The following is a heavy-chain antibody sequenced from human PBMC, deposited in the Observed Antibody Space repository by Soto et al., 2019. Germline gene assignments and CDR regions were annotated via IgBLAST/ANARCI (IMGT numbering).Heavy chain of an antibody. Sequence: EVQLVESGGDLIQPGGSLRISCATSGFVGNRNYMHWVRHAPGKGLELVSVMYSDGTTDYGESVKGRFTMSRDNTKNTVFLDMKRARAEDTAAYCCARAPYWGTECNSGYRACWGQGSLVTVSS. J-gene: IGHJ4*02. D-gene: IGHD1-7*01. V-gene: IGHV3-53*01. CDR3: ARAPYWGTECNSGYRAC. CDR2: MYSDGTT. CDR1: GFVGNRNY.